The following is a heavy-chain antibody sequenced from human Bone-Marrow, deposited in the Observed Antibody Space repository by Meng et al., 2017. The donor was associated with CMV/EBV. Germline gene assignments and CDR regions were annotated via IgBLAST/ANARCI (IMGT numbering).Heavy chain of an antibody. Sequence: GGSLRLSCAASGFTFSSYAMHWVRQAPGKGLEWVAVISYDGSNKYYADSVKGRFTISRDNAKNSLYLQMNSLRAEDTAVYYCARDRGDGVVPAAISYSDNDAFDIWGQGTMVTVSS. CDR2: ISYDGSNK. CDR1: GFTFSSYA. CDR3: ARDRGDGVVPAAISYSDNDAFDI. J-gene: IGHJ3*02. V-gene: IGHV3-30-3*01. D-gene: IGHD2-2*01.